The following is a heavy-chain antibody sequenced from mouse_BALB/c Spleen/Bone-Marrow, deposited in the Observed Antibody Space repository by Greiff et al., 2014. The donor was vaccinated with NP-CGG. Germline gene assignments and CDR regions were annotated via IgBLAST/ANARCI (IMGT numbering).Heavy chain of an antibody. CDR1: GFTFSGYY. J-gene: IGHJ4*01. D-gene: IGHD2-14*01. CDR3: ARDRGVQGYAMDY. CDR2: ISDGGSYT. Sequence: EVQLQQSGGGLVKPGGSLKLSCAASGFTFSGYYMYWVRQTPEKRLEWVATISDGGSYTYYPDSVKGRFTISRDIAKNNLYLQMSSLKSEDTAMYYCARDRGVQGYAMDYWGQGTSVTVSS. V-gene: IGHV5-4*02.